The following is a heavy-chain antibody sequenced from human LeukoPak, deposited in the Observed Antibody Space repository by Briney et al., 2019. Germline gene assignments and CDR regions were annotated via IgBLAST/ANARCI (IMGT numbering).Heavy chain of an antibody. CDR2: ISGSGDTT. V-gene: IGHV3-23*01. D-gene: IGHD5-24*01. CDR3: AKHRSEVAMAALNY. Sequence: GGSLRLSCAASGFTFDDYGMSWVRQAPGKGLEWVSAISGSGDTTYYADSVMGRFTISRDSSKNTLFLQMNSLRAEDAAIYYCAKHRSEVAMAALNYWGQGTLVTVSS. CDR1: GFTFDDYG. J-gene: IGHJ4*02.